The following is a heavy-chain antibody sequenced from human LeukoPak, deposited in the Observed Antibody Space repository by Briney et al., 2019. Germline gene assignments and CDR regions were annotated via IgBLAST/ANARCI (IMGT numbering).Heavy chain of an antibody. CDR2: IYYSGST. D-gene: IGHD3-22*01. Sequence: SETLSLTCTVSGGSISSYYWSWIRQPPGKGLEWIGYIYYSGSTNYKPSLKSRVTISVDTSKNQFSLKLSSVTAADTAVYYCARRHYYDSSGYYNHWGQGTLVTVSS. J-gene: IGHJ5*02. CDR1: GGSISSYY. V-gene: IGHV4-59*01. CDR3: ARRHYYDSSGYYNH.